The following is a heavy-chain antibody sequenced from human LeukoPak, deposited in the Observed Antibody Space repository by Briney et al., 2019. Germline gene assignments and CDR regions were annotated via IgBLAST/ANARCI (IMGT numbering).Heavy chain of an antibody. J-gene: IGHJ4*02. CDR1: GGSISSSSYY. CDR3: ARVDIVATFPNY. D-gene: IGHD5-12*01. CDR2: IYYSGST. V-gene: IGHV4-39*07. Sequence: SETLSLTCTVSGGSISSSSYYWGWIRQPPGKGLEWIGSIYYSGSTYYNPSLRSRVTISVDTSKNQFSLKLSSVTAADTAVYYCARVDIVATFPNYWGQGTLVTVSS.